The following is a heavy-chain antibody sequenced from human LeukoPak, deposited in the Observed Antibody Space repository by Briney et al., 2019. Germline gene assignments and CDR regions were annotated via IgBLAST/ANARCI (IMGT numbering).Heavy chain of an antibody. Sequence: GGSLRLSCVAAGFTFGDYAMLWVRQTPGKGLEWVSGITWNSGRIDYADSVKGRFTISRDDAKNSLYLQMNSLRPEDTGFYYCAKDRAYQWHTYYGMDVWGQGTTVTVS. CDR3: AKDRAYQWHTYYGMDV. CDR2: ITWNSGRI. CDR1: GFTFGDYA. J-gene: IGHJ6*02. V-gene: IGHV3-9*01. D-gene: IGHD6-19*01.